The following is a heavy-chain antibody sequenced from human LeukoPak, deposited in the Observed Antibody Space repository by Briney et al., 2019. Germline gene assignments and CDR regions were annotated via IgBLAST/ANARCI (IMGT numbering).Heavy chain of an antibody. J-gene: IGHJ4*02. CDR1: GGSISSYY. CDR3: ARGPYSSGWYEEAFDY. Sequence: SETLSLTYTVSGGSISSYYWSWIRQPPGKGLEWIGYIYYSGSTNYNPSLKSRVTISVDTSKNQFSLKLSSVTAADTAVYYCARGPYSSGWYEEAFDYWGQGTLVTVSS. CDR2: IYYSGST. V-gene: IGHV4-59*01. D-gene: IGHD6-19*01.